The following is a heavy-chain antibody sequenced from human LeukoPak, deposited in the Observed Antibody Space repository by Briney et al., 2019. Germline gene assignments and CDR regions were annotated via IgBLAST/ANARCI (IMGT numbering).Heavy chain of an antibody. J-gene: IGHJ5*02. V-gene: IGHV6-1*01. CDR1: GDSISSTSTA. CDR2: TYYRSKWYN. D-gene: IGHD6-19*01. CDR3: ARGPKAGWFDH. Sequence: SQTLSLTFAISGDSISSTSTAWHWIRQSPSRGLEWLGRTYYRSKWYNDYAESVKSRLVINPDTSKNEFSLQMTSVSSSDTAIYFCARGPKAGWFDHWGQGTLVTVSS.